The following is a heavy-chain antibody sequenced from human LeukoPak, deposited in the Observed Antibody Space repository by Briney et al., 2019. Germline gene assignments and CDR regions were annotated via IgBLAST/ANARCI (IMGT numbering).Heavy chain of an antibody. D-gene: IGHD2-2*01. J-gene: IGHJ4*02. V-gene: IGHV3-48*03. CDR1: GFTFISYQ. CDR2: NASSGSTI. Sequence: GGSLRLSCAGPGFTFISYQMTWVRQAPGKGVWWVSYNASSGSTIYDADSVKGRCTISRDNAKNSLYLQMNSLRAEDTAVYYCARISSNLDYWGQGTLVTVSS. CDR3: ARISSNLDY.